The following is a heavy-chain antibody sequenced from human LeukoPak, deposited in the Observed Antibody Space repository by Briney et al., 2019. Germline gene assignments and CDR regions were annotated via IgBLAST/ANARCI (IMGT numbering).Heavy chain of an antibody. CDR1: GFTFSNYW. CDR2: IDSDGSST. Sequence: GGSLRLSCAASGFTFSNYWMSWVRQAPGKGLVWVSRIDSDGSSTSYADPVKGRFTISRDNAKSTLYLQMNSLRAEDTAVYYCARQKYDYYSYGTDVWGQGTTVTVSS. D-gene: IGHD2-2*01. CDR3: ARQKYDYYSYGTDV. V-gene: IGHV3-74*01. J-gene: IGHJ6*02.